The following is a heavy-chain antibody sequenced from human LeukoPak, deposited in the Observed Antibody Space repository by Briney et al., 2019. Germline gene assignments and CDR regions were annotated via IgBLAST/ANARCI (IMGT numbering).Heavy chain of an antibody. CDR1: AYSFTTYW. D-gene: IGHD2-2*01. Sequence: GESLKTSCRGSAYSFTTYWIGWVRQLPGKGLEWMGIIYPGDSDTRYSPSFQGQVTISADNSISTAYLQWSSLKASDTAICYCARLASHCSGSNCQVMRWFDPWGQGTLVTVSS. V-gene: IGHV5-51*01. CDR2: IYPGDSDT. CDR3: ARLASHCSGSNCQVMRWFDP. J-gene: IGHJ5*02.